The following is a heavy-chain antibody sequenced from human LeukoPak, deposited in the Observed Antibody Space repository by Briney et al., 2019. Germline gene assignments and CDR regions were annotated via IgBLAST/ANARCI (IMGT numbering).Heavy chain of an antibody. CDR3: ILVGATIHPPDY. CDR1: GFTFSSYW. Sequence: GGSLRLSCAASGFTFSSYWMSWVRQAPGKGLEWVANIKQDGSEKYYVDSVKGRFTISRDNAKNSLYLQMNSLRAEDTAVYYCILVGATIHPPDYWGQGTLVTVSS. D-gene: IGHD1-26*01. V-gene: IGHV3-7*01. J-gene: IGHJ4*02. CDR2: IKQDGSEK.